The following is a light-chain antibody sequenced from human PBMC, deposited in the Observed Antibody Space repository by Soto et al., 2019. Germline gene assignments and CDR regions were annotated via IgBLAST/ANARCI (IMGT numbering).Light chain of an antibody. CDR2: GAS. J-gene: IGKJ2*01. Sequence: TLSLSPGERATLSCRASQSFSSSFLAWYQQKPGQAPRLLIYGASSRATGIPDRFSGSGSGTDFTLTISILEPEDCAGYCRPVSGFLLWRFG. CDR1: QSFSSSF. CDR3: PVSGFLLWR. V-gene: IGKV3-20*01.